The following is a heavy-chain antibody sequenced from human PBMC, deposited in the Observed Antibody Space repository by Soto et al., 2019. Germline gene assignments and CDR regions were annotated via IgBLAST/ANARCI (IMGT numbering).Heavy chain of an antibody. J-gene: IGHJ4*02. Sequence: QVQLVQSGAEVKKPGASVKVSCKASGYTFTGYYMHWVRQAPGQGLEWMGWINPNSGGTNYAQKFQGRVTMTREPSISTAYMELSRLRSDDTAVYYCARDSWNDMGLFDYWGQGTLVTVSS. CDR2: INPNSGGT. CDR1: GYTFTGYY. D-gene: IGHD1-1*01. CDR3: ARDSWNDMGLFDY. V-gene: IGHV1-2*02.